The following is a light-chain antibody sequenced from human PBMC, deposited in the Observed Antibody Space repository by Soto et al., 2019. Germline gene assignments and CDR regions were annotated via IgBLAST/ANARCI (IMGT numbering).Light chain of an antibody. Sequence: RGTVSCRASQSISSWLAWYQQKPGKAPNLLIYDASNLESGVPSRFSGSGSVTEFTLTIIILQPDDFATYYCQQYNSYWTFGQGTKVDIK. J-gene: IGKJ1*01. CDR2: DAS. V-gene: IGKV1-5*01. CDR3: QQYNSYWT. CDR1: QSISSW.